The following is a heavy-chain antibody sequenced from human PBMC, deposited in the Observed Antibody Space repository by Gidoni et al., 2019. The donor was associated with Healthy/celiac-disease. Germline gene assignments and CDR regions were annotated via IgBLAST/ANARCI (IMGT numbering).Heavy chain of an antibody. CDR2: ISSSSSTI. CDR1: GFPFSSYS. Sequence: EVPLVESGGGLVQPGGSLRLSCAASGFPFSSYSMNWVRQAPGKGLEWVSYISSSSSTIYYADSVKGRFTISRDNAKNSLYLQMNSLRAEDTAVYYCARDAEGYCGGDCYSWDYWGQGTLVTVSS. CDR3: ARDAEGYCGGDCYSWDY. V-gene: IGHV3-48*04. D-gene: IGHD2-21*02. J-gene: IGHJ4*02.